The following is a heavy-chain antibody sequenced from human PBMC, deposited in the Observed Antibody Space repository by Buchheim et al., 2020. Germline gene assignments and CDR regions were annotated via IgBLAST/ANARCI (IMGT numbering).Heavy chain of an antibody. CDR3: VRGGFLTRQDAFDI. CDR1: GYIFTTYY. CDR2: IKPSGGGT. J-gene: IGHJ3*02. Sequence: QVQLVQSGAEVKKPGASVKVSCKASGYIFTTYYMHWVRQAPGQGLEWVGLIKPSGGGTTYAQKIQGRVTMTRDTSTTTVYMELSSLRSEDTAVYYCVRGGFLTRQDAFDIWGQGT. V-gene: IGHV1-46*03. D-gene: IGHD3-22*01.